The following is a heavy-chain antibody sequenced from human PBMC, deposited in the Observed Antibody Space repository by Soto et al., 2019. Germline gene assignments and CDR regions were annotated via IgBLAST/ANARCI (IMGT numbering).Heavy chain of an antibody. Sequence: SETLSLTCAVYGGSFRGYYWSWIRQPPGKGLEWIGEINHSGSTNYNPSLKSRVTISVDTSKNQFSLKLSSVTTADTAVYYCARGSRDSSRLFDYWGQGTLVTVSS. D-gene: IGHD3-22*01. CDR1: GGSFRGYY. J-gene: IGHJ4*02. V-gene: IGHV4-34*01. CDR3: ARGSRDSSRLFDY. CDR2: INHSGST.